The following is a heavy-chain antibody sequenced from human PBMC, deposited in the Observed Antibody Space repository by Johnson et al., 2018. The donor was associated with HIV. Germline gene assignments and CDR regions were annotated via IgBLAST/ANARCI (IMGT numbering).Heavy chain of an antibody. V-gene: IGHV3-9*01. CDR2: ISWNSGSI. J-gene: IGHJ3*01. Sequence: VQLVESGGGLVQPGRSLRLSCSASGFTFDDYAMHWVRQAPGKGLEWVSGISWNSGSIGYADSVKGRFTISRDNAKNSLYLQMNSLRADDTAVYYCAKDSTITIFGVVTSPYGFDVWGQGTMVTVSS. D-gene: IGHD3-3*01. CDR3: AKDSTITIFGVVTSPYGFDV. CDR1: GFTFDDYA.